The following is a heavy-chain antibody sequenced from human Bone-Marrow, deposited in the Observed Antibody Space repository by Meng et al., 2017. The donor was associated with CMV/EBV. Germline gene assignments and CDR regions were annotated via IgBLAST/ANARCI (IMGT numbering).Heavy chain of an antibody. V-gene: IGHV3-20*04. CDR1: GFTFDDYG. CDR2: INWNGGST. D-gene: IGHD1-26*01. CDR3: ASVSGSFDY. J-gene: IGHJ4*02. Sequence: GESLKISCAASGFTFDDYGMSWVRQAPGKGLEWVSGINWNGGSTGYADSVKGRFTISRDNAKYSLYLQMNSLRAEDTALYYCASVSGSFDYWGQGTLVTVSS.